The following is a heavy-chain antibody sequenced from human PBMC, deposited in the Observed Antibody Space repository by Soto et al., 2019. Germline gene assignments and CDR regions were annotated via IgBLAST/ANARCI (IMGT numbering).Heavy chain of an antibody. CDR2: INHSGRT. CDR3: ARDRPLLLWFGETYGMDV. J-gene: IGHJ6*02. Sequence: SETLSLTCAVYGGSFSGYYWSWIRQPPGKGLEWIGEINHSGRTNYNPSLKSRVTISVDTSKNQFSLKLGSVSAADTAVYYCARDRPLLLWFGETYGMDVLGQGTTVTVSS. V-gene: IGHV4-34*01. CDR1: GGSFSGYY. D-gene: IGHD3-10*01.